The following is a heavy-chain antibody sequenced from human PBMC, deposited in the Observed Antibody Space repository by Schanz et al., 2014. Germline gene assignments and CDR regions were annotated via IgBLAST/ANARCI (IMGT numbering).Heavy chain of an antibody. Sequence: QVQLQQWGAGLLKPSETLSLTCAFSGGSFSGYWWTWVRQSPGKGLEWIGEVNHGGYTNYNPSPKRRVTVSVDMSKKQFSLRLSSVTAADTAAYYCATWSGTRLFHNWGQGTLVTVSS. CDR1: GGSFSGYW. D-gene: IGHD1-7*01. CDR2: VNHGGYT. J-gene: IGHJ4*02. CDR3: ATWSGTRLFHN. V-gene: IGHV4-34*01.